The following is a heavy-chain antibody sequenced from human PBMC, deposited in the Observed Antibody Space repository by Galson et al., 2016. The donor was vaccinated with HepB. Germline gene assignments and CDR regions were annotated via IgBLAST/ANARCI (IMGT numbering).Heavy chain of an antibody. Sequence: SLRLSCAASGFIFSTYAMHWVRQAPGKGLEWVAIISNDGSNYYSADSVKGRFTISRDNSKNTLYLQMNSLRLGDTAVYYCTRDGWYDSGSGFDPFDYWGQGTLVTVSS. CDR1: GFIFSTYA. V-gene: IGHV3-30-3*01. CDR3: TRDGWYDSGSGFDPFDY. CDR2: ISNDGSNY. D-gene: IGHD6-19*01. J-gene: IGHJ4*02.